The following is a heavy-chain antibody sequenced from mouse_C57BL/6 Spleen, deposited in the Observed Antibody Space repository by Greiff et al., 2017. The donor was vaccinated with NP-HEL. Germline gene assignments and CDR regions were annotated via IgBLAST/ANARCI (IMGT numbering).Heavy chain of an antibody. CDR1: GFTFSSYA. J-gene: IGHJ3*01. CDR2: ISDGGSYT. D-gene: IGHD2-12*01. Sequence: EVHLVESGGGLVKPGGSLKLSCAASGFTFSSYAMSWVRQTPEKRLEWVATISDGGSYTYYPDNVKGRFTISRDNAKNNLYLQMSHLKSEDTAMYYCARGYHGAYWGQGTLVTVSA. V-gene: IGHV5-4*01. CDR3: ARGYHGAY.